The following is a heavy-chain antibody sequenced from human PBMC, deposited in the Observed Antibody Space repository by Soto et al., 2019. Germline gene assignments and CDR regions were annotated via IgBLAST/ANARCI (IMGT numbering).Heavy chain of an antibody. V-gene: IGHV4-4*02. Sequence: SETLSLTCAVSGGSISSSNWWSWVRQPPGKGLEWIGEIYHSGSTNYNPSLKSRVTILVDKSKNQFSLKLSSVTAADTAVYYCARVDRQRVVVAAKENYYYYGMDVWGQGTTVTVSS. CDR3: ARVDRQRVVVAAKENYYYYGMDV. J-gene: IGHJ6*02. D-gene: IGHD2-15*01. CDR2: IYHSGST. CDR1: GGSISSSNW.